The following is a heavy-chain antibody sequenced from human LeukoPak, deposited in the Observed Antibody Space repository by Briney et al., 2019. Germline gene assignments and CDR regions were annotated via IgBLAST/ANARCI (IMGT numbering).Heavy chain of an antibody. CDR1: GFTFSSYG. J-gene: IGHJ4*02. V-gene: IGHV3-30*18. CDR2: ISYDGSNK. CDR3: AKDISGSYSTFDY. Sequence: GGSLRLSCAASGFTFSSYGMHWVRQAPGKGLEWVAVISYDGSNKYYADSVEGRFTISRDNSKNTLYLQMNSLRAEDTAVYYCAKDISGSYSTFDYWGQGTLVTVSS. D-gene: IGHD1-26*01.